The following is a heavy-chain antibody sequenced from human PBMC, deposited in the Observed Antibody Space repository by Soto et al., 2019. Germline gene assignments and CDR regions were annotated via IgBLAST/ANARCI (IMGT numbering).Heavy chain of an antibody. V-gene: IGHV1-8*01. CDR2: MNPNSGTT. CDR3: ARVGRWLQLLSVYYSYGMDV. D-gene: IGHD5-12*01. CDR1: RYTFTSYD. Sequence: RASVKVSCKASRYTFTSYDINWLRQATGQGLEWMGWMNPNSGTTGYAQKFQGRVAMTRNTSISTAYMELGSLRSEDTAVYYCARVGRWLQLLSVYYSYGMDVWGQGTTVTVS. J-gene: IGHJ6*02.